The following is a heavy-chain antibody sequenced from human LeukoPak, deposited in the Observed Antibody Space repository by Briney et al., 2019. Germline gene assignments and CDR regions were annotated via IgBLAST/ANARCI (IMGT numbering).Heavy chain of an antibody. CDR1: GFTFSTYA. CDR3: TRGLQGIDY. V-gene: IGHV3-64*01. D-gene: IGHD4-11*01. Sequence: PGGSLRLSCAASGFTFSTYAVFWVRQAPGKGLEFVSGISRNGATTYYANSVKGRFTISRDNAKNTLYLQMNSLRAEDTAVYYCTRGLQGIDYWGQGTLVTVSS. J-gene: IGHJ4*02. CDR2: ISRNGATT.